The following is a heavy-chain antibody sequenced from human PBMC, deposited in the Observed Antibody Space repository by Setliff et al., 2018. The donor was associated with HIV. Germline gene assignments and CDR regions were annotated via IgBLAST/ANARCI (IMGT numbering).Heavy chain of an antibody. CDR1: GFSLSTGGMR. D-gene: IGHD1-26*01. J-gene: IGHJ4*02. CDR2: IDWDDDK. Sequence: SGPTLVNPTQTLTLTCTLSGFSLSTGGMRVSWIRQPPGKALEWLARIDWDDDKFYNTSLKTRLTVSKDTSRNQVVLTMTNMDPVDTATYYCGHAQVRWEPSRYDYWGQGTLVTVSS. V-gene: IGHV2-70*04. CDR3: GHAQVRWEPSRYDY.